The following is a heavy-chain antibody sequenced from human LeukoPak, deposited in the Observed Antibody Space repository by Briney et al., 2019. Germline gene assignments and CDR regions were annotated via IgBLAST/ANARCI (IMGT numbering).Heavy chain of an antibody. J-gene: IGHJ5*02. Sequence: GASVKVSCKASGYTFTSYGISWVRQATGQGLEWMGWMNPNSGNTGYAQKFQGRVTMTRNTSISTAYMELSSLRSDDTAVYYCARARLSRYYDWLLYHSNWFDPWGQGTLVTVSS. CDR2: MNPNSGNT. CDR3: ARARLSRYYDWLLYHSNWFDP. V-gene: IGHV1-8*02. CDR1: GYTFTSYG. D-gene: IGHD3-9*01.